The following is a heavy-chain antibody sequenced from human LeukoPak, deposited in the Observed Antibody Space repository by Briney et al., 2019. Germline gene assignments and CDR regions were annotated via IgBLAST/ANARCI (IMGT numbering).Heavy chain of an antibody. CDR1: GGSFSGYC. V-gene: IGHV4-34*01. Sequence: SETLSLTCAVYGGSFSGYCWSWIRQPPGKGLEWIGEINHSGSTNYNPSLKSRVTISVDTSKNQFSLKLSSVTAADTAVYYCARYLGPHSSSWGRYYYYYYGMDVWGQGTTVTVSS. CDR2: INHSGST. D-gene: IGHD6-13*01. CDR3: ARYLGPHSSSWGRYYYYYYGMDV. J-gene: IGHJ6*02.